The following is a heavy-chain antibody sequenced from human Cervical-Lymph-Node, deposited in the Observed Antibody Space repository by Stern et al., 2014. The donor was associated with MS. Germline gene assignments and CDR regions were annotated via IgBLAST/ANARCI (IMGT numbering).Heavy chain of an antibody. Sequence: DQLVESGPGLVKPSQTLSLTCAVTGGSISSAEYYWSWIRQSPGQGLEWIGYIHNSGTTYYNPSLKSRVTISVDTSKNQFSLKLRSVTAADTAVYYCSRDADGYSLVFGYWGRGTLVTVSS. CDR2: IHNSGTT. D-gene: IGHD5-24*01. CDR3: SRDADGYSLVFGY. J-gene: IGHJ4*02. CDR1: GGSISSAEYY. V-gene: IGHV4-30-4*01.